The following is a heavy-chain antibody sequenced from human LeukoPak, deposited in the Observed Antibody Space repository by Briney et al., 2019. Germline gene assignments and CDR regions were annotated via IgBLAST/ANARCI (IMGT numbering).Heavy chain of an antibody. CDR1: GFTFSKYW. CDR3: ARGGSIIGY. D-gene: IGHD3-10*01. Sequence: GGSMRLSCATSGFTFSKYWMSWVRQAPGKGLEWVANINLNGSEIAYVDSVKGRFTISRDNAKNSLNLQMNSLRAEDTALYFCARGGSIIGYWGQGALVTVSS. J-gene: IGHJ1*01. V-gene: IGHV3-7*01. CDR2: INLNGSEI.